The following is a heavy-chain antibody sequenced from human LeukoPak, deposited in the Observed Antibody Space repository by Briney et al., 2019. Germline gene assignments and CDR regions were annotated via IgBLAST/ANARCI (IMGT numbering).Heavy chain of an antibody. D-gene: IGHD6-19*01. V-gene: IGHV3-23*01. CDR2: ISGSGGST. CDR3: APLRLIAVAGRGWFDP. CDR1: GFTFSSYA. Sequence: GASLRLSCAASGFTFSSYAMSWVRQAPGKGLEWVSAISGSGGSTYYADSVKGRFTISRDNSKNTLYLQMNSLRAEDTAVYYCAPLRLIAVAGRGWFDPWGQGTLVTVSS. J-gene: IGHJ5*02.